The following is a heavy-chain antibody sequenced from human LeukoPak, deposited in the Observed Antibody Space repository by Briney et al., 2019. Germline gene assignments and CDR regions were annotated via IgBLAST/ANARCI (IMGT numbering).Heavy chain of an antibody. J-gene: IGHJ2*01. CDR1: GGTFSSYA. CDR3: ARDLAAAGNDWYFDL. CDR2: IIPIFGTA. Sequence: SVKVSCKASGGTFSSYAIRWVRQAPGQGLEWMGGIIPIFGTANYAQKFQGRVTITADKSTSTAYMELSSLRSEDTAVYYCARDLAAAGNDWYFDLWGRGTLVTVSS. V-gene: IGHV1-69*06. D-gene: IGHD6-13*01.